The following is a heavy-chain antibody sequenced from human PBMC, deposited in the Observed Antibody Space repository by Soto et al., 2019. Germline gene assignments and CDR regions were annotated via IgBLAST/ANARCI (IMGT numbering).Heavy chain of an antibody. V-gene: IGHV1-18*04. CDR2: ISAYNGNT. J-gene: IGHJ5*02. Sequence: ASVKVSCKASGYTFTSYGISWVRQAPGQGLEWMGWISAYNGNTNYAQTLQGRVTMTTDTSTSTAYMELRSLSSDDTAVYYCARYDFWSGDVSSDPWGQGALVTVST. CDR3: ARYDFWSGDVSSDP. CDR1: GYTFTSYG. D-gene: IGHD3-3*01.